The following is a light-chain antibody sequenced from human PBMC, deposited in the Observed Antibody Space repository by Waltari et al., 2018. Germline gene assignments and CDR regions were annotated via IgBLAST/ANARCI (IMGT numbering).Light chain of an antibody. CDR1: SSNIGNNY. CDR3: GTWDSSLSGAV. V-gene: IGLV1-51*02. J-gene: IGLJ7*01. CDR2: EDI. Sequence: QSVLTQPPSVSAAPGQRVTISCSGGSSNIGNNYVSWYRQFPGTAPKLLIYEDIGRPPGIPGRFSGSKSGTSATLDITGLQAGDEADYYCGTWDSSLSGAVFGGGTHLTVL.